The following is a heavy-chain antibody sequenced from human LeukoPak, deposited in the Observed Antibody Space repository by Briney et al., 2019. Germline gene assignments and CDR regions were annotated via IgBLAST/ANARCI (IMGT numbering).Heavy chain of an antibody. CDR1: GFTFSSYA. J-gene: IGHJ4*02. D-gene: IGHD3-10*01. Sequence: PGGSQRLSCAASGFTFSSYAMSWVRQAPGKGLEWVAAISGRGDGSYYGDSVRGRFTISRDNSRDTLHLQMNGLTAEDTAVYFCAKGLPGMVRGVRLDQWGQGTLVTVSS. CDR3: AKGLPGMVRGVRLDQ. CDR2: ISGRGDGS. V-gene: IGHV3-23*01.